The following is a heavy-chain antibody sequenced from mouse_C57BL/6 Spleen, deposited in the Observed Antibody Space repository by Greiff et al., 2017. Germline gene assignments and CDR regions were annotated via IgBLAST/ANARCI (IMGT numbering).Heavy chain of an antibody. CDR3: ARCGLYDGYYNEPYYFDY. D-gene: IGHD2-3*01. CDR1: GYTFTSYW. CDR2: IHPNSGST. J-gene: IGHJ2*01. Sequence: QVQLQQPGAELVKPGASVKLSCKASGYTFTSYWMHWVKQRPGQGLEWIGMIHPNSGSTNYNEKFKSKATLTVDKSSSTAYMQLSSLTSEDSAVYYCARCGLYDGYYNEPYYFDYWGQGTTLTVSS. V-gene: IGHV1-64*01.